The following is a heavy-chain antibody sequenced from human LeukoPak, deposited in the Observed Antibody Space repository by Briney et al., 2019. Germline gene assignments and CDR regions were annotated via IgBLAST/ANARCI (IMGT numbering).Heavy chain of an antibody. J-gene: IGHJ3*02. D-gene: IGHD6-13*01. Sequence: PGGSLRLSCAASGFTFSSYAMSWVRQAPGKGLEWVSAISGSGGSTYYADSVKGRFTISRDNAKNTLYLQMNSLRAEDTAVYYCARGFYSSSWTDAFDIWGQGTMVTVSS. V-gene: IGHV3-23*01. CDR3: ARGFYSSSWTDAFDI. CDR1: GFTFSSYA. CDR2: ISGSGGST.